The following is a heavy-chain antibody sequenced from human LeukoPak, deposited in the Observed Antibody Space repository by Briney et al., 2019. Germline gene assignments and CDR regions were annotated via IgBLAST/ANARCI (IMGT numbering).Heavy chain of an antibody. D-gene: IGHD3-22*01. CDR2: IYNSGNT. CDR3: SRQTDMIIVVTSFAY. Sequence: SETLSLTCTVSGGSVSSRNYYWGWIRQPPGKGLEWIGSIYNSGNTYYNPSLKGRVTISVDTSKNEVSLKLGSLTAADTAVYYCSRQTDMIIVVTSFAYWGQGTQFTVSS. J-gene: IGHJ4*02. V-gene: IGHV4-39*01. CDR1: GGSVSSRNYY.